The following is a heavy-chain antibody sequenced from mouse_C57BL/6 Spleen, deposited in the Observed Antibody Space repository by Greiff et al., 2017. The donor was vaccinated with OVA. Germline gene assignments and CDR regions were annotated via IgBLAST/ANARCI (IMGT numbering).Heavy chain of an antibody. CDR2: LHPSDSDT. V-gene: IGHV1-74*01. D-gene: IGHD2-3*01. CDR3: AIEGGWFPGAMDY. Sequence: QVQLKQPGAELVKPGASVKVSCKASGYTFTSYWMHWVKQRPGQGLEWIGRLHPSDSDTNYNQKFKGKATLTVDKSSSTAYMQLSSLTSEDSAVYDGAIEGGWFPGAMDYWGQGTSVTVSS. J-gene: IGHJ4*01. CDR1: GYTFTSYW.